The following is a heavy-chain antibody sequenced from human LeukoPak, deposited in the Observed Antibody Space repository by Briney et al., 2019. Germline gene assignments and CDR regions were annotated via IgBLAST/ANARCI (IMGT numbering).Heavy chain of an antibody. CDR1: GFTFSSYS. CDR2: ISSSSSYI. J-gene: IGHJ4*02. CDR3: ARDRSCSSTSCYGDY. V-gene: IGHV3-21*01. D-gene: IGHD2-2*01. Sequence: GSLRLSCAASGFTFSSYSMNWVRQAPGKGLEWVSSISSSSSYIYYADSVKGRFTISRDNAKNSLYLQMNSLRAEDTAVYYCARDRSCSSTSCYGDYWGQGTLVTVSS.